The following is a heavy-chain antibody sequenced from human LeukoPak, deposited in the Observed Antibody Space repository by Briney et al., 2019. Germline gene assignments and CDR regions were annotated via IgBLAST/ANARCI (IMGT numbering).Heavy chain of an antibody. J-gene: IGHJ4*02. CDR2: ISSSSSTI. Sequence: PGGSLRLSCTTSGFNFRAYWMGWVRQAPGKGLEWVSYISSSSSTIYYADSVRGRFTISRDNAKNSLYLQMNSLRAEDTAVYYCAREVGATDYWGQGTLVTVSS. D-gene: IGHD1-26*01. CDR3: AREVGATDY. CDR1: GFNFRAYW. V-gene: IGHV3-48*04.